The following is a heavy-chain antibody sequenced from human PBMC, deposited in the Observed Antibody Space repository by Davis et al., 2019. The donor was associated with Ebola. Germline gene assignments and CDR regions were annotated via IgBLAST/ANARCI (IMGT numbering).Heavy chain of an antibody. CDR3: ARHGVAAASQIDP. CDR2: IFPGDSDT. Sequence: KVSCKASGYSFTSYWIVWVRQMPGKGLECMGIIFPGDSDTRYSPSFQGQVTISADKSISTAYLQWSSLKASDTAMYYCARHGVAAASQIDPWGQGTLVTVSS. D-gene: IGHD6-13*01. CDR1: GYSFTSYW. V-gene: IGHV5-51*01. J-gene: IGHJ5*02.